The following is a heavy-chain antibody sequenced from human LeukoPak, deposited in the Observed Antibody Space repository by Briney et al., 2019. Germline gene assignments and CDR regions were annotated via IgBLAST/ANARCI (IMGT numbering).Heavy chain of an antibody. V-gene: IGHV4-30-4*01. CDR1: GGSISSGDYY. CDR3: ARGMVRGVIKTSDRDNWFDP. Sequence: SQTLSLTCTVSGGSISSGDYYWSWIRQPPGTGLEWIGYIYYSGSTYYNPSLKSRVTISVDTSKNQFSLKLSSVTAADKAVYYCARGMVRGVIKTSDRDNWFDPWGQGTLVTVSS. J-gene: IGHJ5*02. CDR2: IYYSGST. D-gene: IGHD3-10*01.